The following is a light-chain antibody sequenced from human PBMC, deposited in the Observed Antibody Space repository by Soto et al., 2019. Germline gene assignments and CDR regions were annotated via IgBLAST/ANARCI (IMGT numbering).Light chain of an antibody. CDR2: GTS. J-gene: IGKJ5*01. CDR1: QSVPRSY. V-gene: IGKV3-20*01. CDR3: QQYGSSIT. Sequence: IALTQSPYTLSLSPGERATLSCRAGQSVPRSYLAWYQQKPGPAPMLLIYGTSSRATGIPDRFSGSWSGTDFTLTSSRLEAEDFAMFCCQQYGSSITFGQGTRLEIK.